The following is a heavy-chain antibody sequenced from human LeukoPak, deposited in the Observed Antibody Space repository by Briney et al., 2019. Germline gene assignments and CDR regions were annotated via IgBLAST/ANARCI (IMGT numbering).Heavy chain of an antibody. CDR1: GFTFDDYA. D-gene: IGHD1-26*01. CDR2: ISWNSGSI. V-gene: IGHV3-9*01. Sequence: GGSLRLSCAASGFTFDDYAMHWVRQAPGKGLEWVSGISWNSGSIGYADSVKGRFTISRDNAKNSLYLQMNSLRGEDTAVYYCARHRELGLWGQGTPVTVSS. J-gene: IGHJ4*02. CDR3: ARHRELGL.